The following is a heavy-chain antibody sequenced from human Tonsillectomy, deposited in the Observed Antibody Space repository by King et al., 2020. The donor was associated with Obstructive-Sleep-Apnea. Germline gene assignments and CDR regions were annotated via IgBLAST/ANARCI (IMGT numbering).Heavy chain of an antibody. CDR2: IYYSGST. CDR1: GGSISSYY. CDR3: ARDYGDDGLGANWFDP. J-gene: IGHJ5*02. D-gene: IGHD5-12*01. V-gene: IGHV4-59*01. Sequence: QLQESGPGLVKPSETLSLTCTVSGGSISSYYWSWIRQPPGKGLEWIGYIYYSGSTNYNPSLKSRVTISVDTSKTQFSLKLSSVTAADTAVYYCARDYGDDGLGANWFDPWGQGTLVTVSS.